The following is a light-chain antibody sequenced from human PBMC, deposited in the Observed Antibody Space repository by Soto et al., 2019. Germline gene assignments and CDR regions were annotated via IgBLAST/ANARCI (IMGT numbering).Light chain of an antibody. CDR2: TND. CDR1: SSSFASGS. V-gene: IGLV1-44*01. CDR3: AVWEDSLNGLI. Sequence: QSVLTQSPSASGTPGERVTISCSGSSSSFASGSVNWYQQLPGTAPRLLIYTNDQRPSGVPDRFSGSKSRTSASLAISGLQSDDEGDYYCAVWEDSLNGLIFGGGTKVTVL. J-gene: IGLJ2*01.